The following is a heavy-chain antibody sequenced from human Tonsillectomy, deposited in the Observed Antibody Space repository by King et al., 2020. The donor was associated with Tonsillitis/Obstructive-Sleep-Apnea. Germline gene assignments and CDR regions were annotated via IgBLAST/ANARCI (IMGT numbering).Heavy chain of an antibody. V-gene: IGHV2-5*02. CDR3: AQKGWIAGAYYYHYMDV. J-gene: IGHJ6*03. CDR1: GFSLNTRGVG. CDR2: IYWDDDI. D-gene: IGHD6-13*01. Sequence: LTLKESGPALVKPTQTLTLTCTFSGFSLNTRGVGVAWIRQPPGKALEWLALIYWDDDIRYSPSLESRLTLTKDTSKNQVVLTMTNVAPVDTATYFCAQKGWIAGAYYYHYMDVWGKGTTVSVSS.